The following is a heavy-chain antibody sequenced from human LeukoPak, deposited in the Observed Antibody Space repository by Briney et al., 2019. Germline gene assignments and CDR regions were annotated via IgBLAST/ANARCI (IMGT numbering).Heavy chain of an antibody. D-gene: IGHD5-18*01. Sequence: GGSLRLSCAASGFTFSSYAMSWVRQAPGKGLEWVSAISGSGGSTYYADSVKGRFTISRDNSKNTLYLQMNSLRAEDAAVYYCAKDRGAGYGYNYWGQGTLVTVSS. J-gene: IGHJ4*02. CDR2: ISGSGGST. CDR3: AKDRGAGYGYNY. CDR1: GFTFSSYA. V-gene: IGHV3-23*01.